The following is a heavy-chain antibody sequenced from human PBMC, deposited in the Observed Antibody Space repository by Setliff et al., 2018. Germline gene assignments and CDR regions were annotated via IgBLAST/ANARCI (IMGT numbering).Heavy chain of an antibody. CDR2: INTNTGNP. Sequence: ASVKVSCKASGYTFTKYAMNWVRQAPGQGLEWMGWINTNTGNPTYAQGFTGRFVFSLDTSVSTAYLQISSLKADDTAVYYCAMNTLDYSYYYMGVWGKGTTVTVSS. V-gene: IGHV7-4-1*02. CDR1: GYTFTKYA. CDR3: AMNTLDYSYYYMGV. D-gene: IGHD2-21*01. J-gene: IGHJ6*03.